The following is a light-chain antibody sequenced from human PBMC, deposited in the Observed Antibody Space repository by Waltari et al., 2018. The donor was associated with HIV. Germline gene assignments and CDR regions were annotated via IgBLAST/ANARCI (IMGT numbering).Light chain of an antibody. Sequence: SFVLTQPPSVSVAPGQTARITCGGNNIGDKTVHGYPQKPGQAPLLVVYDDSDRPSGIPERFSGSNSWNTATLTISRVEAGDEADYYCQVWDASSDHLVIFGGGTKLTVL. J-gene: IGLJ2*01. CDR1: NIGDKT. V-gene: IGLV3-21*02. CDR3: QVWDASSDHLVI. CDR2: DDS.